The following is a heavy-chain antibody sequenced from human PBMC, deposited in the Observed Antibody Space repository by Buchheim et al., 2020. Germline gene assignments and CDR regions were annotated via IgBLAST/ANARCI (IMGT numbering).Heavy chain of an antibody. CDR3: ARDSGGAPFDY. CDR2: IWADGTTK. J-gene: IGHJ4*02. Sequence: QVQLVESGGGVVQPGRSLRLSCAASGFTLSTYGMHWVRQAPGKGLEWVAVIWADGTTKDYAVSVKGRFTVSRDIATHTLYLEMNSLGAEDTAVYYCARDSGGAPFDYWGQGTL. D-gene: IGHD3-10*01. CDR1: GFTLSTYG. V-gene: IGHV3-33*01.